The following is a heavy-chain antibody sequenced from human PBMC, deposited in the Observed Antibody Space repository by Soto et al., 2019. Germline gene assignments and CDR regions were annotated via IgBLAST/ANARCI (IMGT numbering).Heavy chain of an antibody. CDR3: TRDPRNLGLDP. D-gene: IGHD4-4*01. CDR2: INSDGSST. J-gene: IGHJ5*02. CDR1: GFTFSAYW. V-gene: IGHV3-74*01. Sequence: HPGGSLRLSCAASGFTFSAYWMYWVRQPPGKGLVWVSRINSDGSSTNYADSVKGRFTISRDNAKNTLYLQMNSLRADDTAVYYCTRDPRNLGLDPWGQGTLVTVSS.